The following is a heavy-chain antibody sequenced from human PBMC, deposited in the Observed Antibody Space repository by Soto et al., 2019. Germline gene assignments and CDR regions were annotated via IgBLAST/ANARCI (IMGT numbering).Heavy chain of an antibody. CDR2: IYYDGTQQ. CDR1: KFTFKNYG. V-gene: IGHV3-33*01. CDR3: TRDRRSWYFDL. Sequence: QEQLVESGGGVVQSGRSLRLSCAASKFTFKNYGMHWVRQAPGKGLEWVAVIYYDGTQQYYADSVKGRFTISRDNSKNPLSLQMNSLRAEDTAMYYCTRDRRSWYFDLWGPGTPVTVSS. J-gene: IGHJ2*01.